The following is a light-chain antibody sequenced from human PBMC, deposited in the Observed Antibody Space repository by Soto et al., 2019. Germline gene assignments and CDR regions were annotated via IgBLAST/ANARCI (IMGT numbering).Light chain of an antibody. V-gene: IGLV1-40*01. CDR3: QSYDSSLSGSVV. J-gene: IGLJ2*01. Sequence: QSVLTQPPSVSGAPGQRVTISCTGSISNIGAGYDVHWYQQLPGTAPKLLIYGNSNRPSGVPDRFSGSKSGTSASLAITGLQAEDEADYYGQSYDSSLSGSVVFGGGTKGTVL. CDR1: ISNIGAGYD. CDR2: GNS.